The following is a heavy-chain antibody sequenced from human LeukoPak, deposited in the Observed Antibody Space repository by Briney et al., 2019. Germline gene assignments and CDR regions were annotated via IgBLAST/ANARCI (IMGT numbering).Heavy chain of an antibody. D-gene: IGHD3-10*01. CDR1: GFTLSSYW. V-gene: IGHV3-74*01. J-gene: IGHJ5*02. CDR2: INSDGSST. Sequence: GGSLRLSCAASGFTLSSYWMHWVRQAPGKGLVWVSRINSDGSSTSYADSVKGRFTISRDNAKNTLYLQMNSLRAEDTALYYCAKAYGPLWGWFDPWGQGTLVTVSS. CDR3: AKAYGPLWGWFDP.